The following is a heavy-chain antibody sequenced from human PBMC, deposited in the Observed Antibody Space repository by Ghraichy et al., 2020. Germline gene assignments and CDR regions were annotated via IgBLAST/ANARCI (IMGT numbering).Heavy chain of an antibody. CDR1: GGSISSYY. Sequence: SETLSLTCTVSGGSISSYYWSWIRQPPGKGLEWIGYIYYSGSTNYNPSLKSRVTISVDTSKNQFSLKLSSVTAADTAVYYCARHGSESSGWYRGGYYFDCWGQGTLVTVSS. V-gene: IGHV4-59*08. D-gene: IGHD6-19*01. CDR3: ARHGSESSGWYRGGYYFDC. J-gene: IGHJ4*02. CDR2: IYYSGST.